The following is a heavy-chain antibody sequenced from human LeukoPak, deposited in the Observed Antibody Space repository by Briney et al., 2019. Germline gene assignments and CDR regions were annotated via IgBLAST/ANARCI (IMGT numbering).Heavy chain of an antibody. V-gene: IGHV4-59*01. CDR3: AREGDPQWLVPVY. Sequence: TSETLSLTCTVSGGSISNYYWSWIRQSPGKGLEWIGYVYNSGGTNYNPSLKSRVAISLDTSKNQFSLKLRSVTAADTAAYYCAREGDPQWLVPVYWGQGILVAVSS. CDR1: GGSISNYY. D-gene: IGHD6-19*01. J-gene: IGHJ4*02. CDR2: VYNSGGT.